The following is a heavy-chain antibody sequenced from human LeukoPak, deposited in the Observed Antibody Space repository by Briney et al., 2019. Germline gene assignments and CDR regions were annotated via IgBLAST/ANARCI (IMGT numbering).Heavy chain of an antibody. CDR2: IYYSGST. D-gene: IGHD3-10*01. CDR3: ARGSMVRGAGNWSDP. Sequence: SETLSLTCTVSGGSISSSSYYWGWIRQPPGKGLEWIASIYYSGSTYYNPSLQSRITISVDTSKNQFSLKLSSVTAADTAVYYCARGSMVRGAGNWSDPWGQGTLVTVSS. J-gene: IGHJ5*02. CDR1: GGSISSSSYY. V-gene: IGHV4-39*07.